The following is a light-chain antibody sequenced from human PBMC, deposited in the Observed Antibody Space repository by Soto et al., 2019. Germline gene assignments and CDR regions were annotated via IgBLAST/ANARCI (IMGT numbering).Light chain of an antibody. CDR2: AVS. CDR3: CSYGGSRAG. V-gene: IGLV2-23*02. Sequence: QSALTQPASVSGSPGQSITISCTGTSSDVGSHNLVSWYQQHPGQAPKLMIYAVSKRPLGVSPRFSASKSGNTASLTISGLQAEEEADYYCCSYGGSRAGVGGGTQLTVL. CDR1: SSDVGSHNL. J-gene: IGLJ7*01.